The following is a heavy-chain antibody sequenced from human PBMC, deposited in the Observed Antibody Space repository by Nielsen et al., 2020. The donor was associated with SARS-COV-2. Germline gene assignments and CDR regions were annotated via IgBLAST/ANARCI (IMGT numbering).Heavy chain of an antibody. D-gene: IGHD3-10*01. J-gene: IGHJ4*02. CDR3: AKSSGSGSYYAVDY. CDR2: ISWNSGSI. Sequence: GGSLRLSCAASGFTLDDYAMHWVRQAPGRGLEWVSGISWNSGSIGYADSVKGRFTISRDNAKNSLYLQMNSLRAEDTALYYCAKSSGSGSYYAVDYWGQGTLVTVSS. CDR1: GFTLDDYA. V-gene: IGHV3-9*01.